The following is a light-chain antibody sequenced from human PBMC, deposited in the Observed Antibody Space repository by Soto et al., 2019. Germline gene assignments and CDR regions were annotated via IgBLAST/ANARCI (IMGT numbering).Light chain of an antibody. CDR2: DAS. V-gene: IGKV3D-20*01. Sequence: EIVLTQSPATLSLSPGERATLSCGASQSVSNNFLAWHQQRPGLAPRLLIYDASRRATGIPDRFSGSGSGTDFILNITKLEPEDFAVYYCQQYGAFPVACGWGTKVE. J-gene: IGKJ4*01. CDR1: QSVSNNF. CDR3: QQYGAFPVA.